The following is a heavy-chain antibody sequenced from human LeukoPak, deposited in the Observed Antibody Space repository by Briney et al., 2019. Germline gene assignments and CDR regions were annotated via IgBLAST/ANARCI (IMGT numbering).Heavy chain of an antibody. V-gene: IGHV3-30*18. CDR1: GFTFSSYA. D-gene: IGHD6-19*01. CDR2: VSNDESKK. J-gene: IGHJ4*02. Sequence: PGGSLRLSCAASGFTFSSYAMHWVRQAPGKGLEWVAVVSNDESKKYYTDSVQGRFTISRDNSKNTLYLQMNSLRAEDTAVYYCAKIRGASYSSGWYFDYWGQGTLVTVSS. CDR3: AKIRGASYSSGWYFDY.